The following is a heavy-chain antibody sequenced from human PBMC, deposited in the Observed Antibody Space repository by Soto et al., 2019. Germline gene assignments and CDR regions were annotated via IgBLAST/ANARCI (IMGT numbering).Heavy chain of an antibody. J-gene: IGHJ4*02. Sequence: GGSLRPSCAASGFTFSSYGMHWVRQAPGKGLEWVAVISYDGSNKYYADSVKGRFTISRDNSKNTLYLQMNSLRAEDTAVYYCAKDLYSSSSDYWGQGTLVTVSS. CDR3: AKDLYSSSSDY. D-gene: IGHD6-13*01. V-gene: IGHV3-30*18. CDR2: ISYDGSNK. CDR1: GFTFSSYG.